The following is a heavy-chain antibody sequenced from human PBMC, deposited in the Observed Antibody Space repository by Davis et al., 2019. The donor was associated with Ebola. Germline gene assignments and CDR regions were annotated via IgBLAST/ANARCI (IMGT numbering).Heavy chain of an antibody. CDR1: GYTFTSYA. Sequence: AASVKVSCKASGYTFTSYAMHWVRQAPGQRLEWMGWINAGNGNTKYSQKFQGRVTITRDTSASTAYMELSSLRSGDTAVYYCARDSSSWFNWFDPWGQGTLVTVSS. CDR2: INAGNGNT. D-gene: IGHD6-13*01. J-gene: IGHJ5*02. V-gene: IGHV1-3*01. CDR3: ARDSSSWFNWFDP.